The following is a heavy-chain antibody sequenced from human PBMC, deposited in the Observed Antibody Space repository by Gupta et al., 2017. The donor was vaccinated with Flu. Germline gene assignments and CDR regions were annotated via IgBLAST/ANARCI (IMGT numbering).Heavy chain of an antibody. CDR3: ARGPASEEIFGVVIDP. CDR2: INSDGSST. Sequence: EVQLVESGGGLVQPGGSLRLSCEASGFTFSSYWLHWVRQAPGKGLVWVSRINSDGSSTSYADSVKGRFTISRDNAKNTLYLQMNSLRAEDTAVYYCARGPASEEIFGVVIDPWGQGTLVTVSS. CDR1: GFTFSSYW. V-gene: IGHV3-74*01. D-gene: IGHD3-3*01. J-gene: IGHJ5*02.